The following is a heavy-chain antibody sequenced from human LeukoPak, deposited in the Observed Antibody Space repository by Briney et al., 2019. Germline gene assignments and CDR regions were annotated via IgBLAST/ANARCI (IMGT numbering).Heavy chain of an antibody. CDR3: AKQYRDCSGGSCHNAAFDI. Sequence: SETLSLTCTVSGGSISSGGYYWSWIRQHPGKGLEWIGYIYYSGSTYYNPSLKSRVTISVDTSKNQSSLKLSSVTAAATAVYYCAKQYRDCSGGSCHNAAFDIRGQGTMVTVCS. J-gene: IGHJ3*02. D-gene: IGHD2-15*01. CDR1: GGSISSGGYY. CDR2: IYYSGST. V-gene: IGHV4-31*03.